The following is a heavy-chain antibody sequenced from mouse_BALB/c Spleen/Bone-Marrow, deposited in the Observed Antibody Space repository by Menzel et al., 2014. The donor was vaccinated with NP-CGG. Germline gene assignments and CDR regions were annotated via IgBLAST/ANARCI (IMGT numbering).Heavy chain of an antibody. CDR2: ISSGSSTI. J-gene: IGHJ2*01. Sequence: EVKLQESGGGLVLPGGSRKLSCAASGFTFSSFGMHWVRQAPEKGLEWVAYISSGSSTIYYADTVKGRFTISRDSPKNTLFLQMTSLRSEDTAMYYCASSPYGYFDYWGQGTTLTVSS. V-gene: IGHV5-17*02. D-gene: IGHD1-1*01. CDR3: ASSPYGYFDY. CDR1: GFTFSSFG.